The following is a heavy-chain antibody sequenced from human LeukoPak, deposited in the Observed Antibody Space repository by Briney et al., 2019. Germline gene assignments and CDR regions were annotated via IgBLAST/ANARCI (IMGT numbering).Heavy chain of an antibody. CDR1: GFTFSNYA. Sequence: GGSLRLSCAASGFTFSNYAMSWVRQAPGKGLEWVSVISGSGGSTNFAGSVKGRFTSSRDNSKNTLYLQMHSLRVEDTAVYYCAQGRLGYSYGAFDHWGQGTLVTVSS. J-gene: IGHJ4*02. V-gene: IGHV3-23*01. D-gene: IGHD5-18*01. CDR2: ISGSGGST. CDR3: AQGRLGYSYGAFDH.